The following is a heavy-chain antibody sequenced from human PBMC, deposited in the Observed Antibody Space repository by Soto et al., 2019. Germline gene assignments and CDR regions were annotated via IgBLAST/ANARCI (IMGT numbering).Heavy chain of an antibody. CDR2: IYYSGST. CDR3: ARAFSSVNYDYIWGSYRYPIANDFDY. D-gene: IGHD3-16*02. CDR1: GGSISSGGYY. J-gene: IGHJ4*02. V-gene: IGHV4-31*03. Sequence: SETLSLTCTVSGGSISSGGYYWSWIRQHPGKGLEWIGYIYYSGSTYYNPSLKSRVTISVDTSKNQFSLKLSSVTAADTAVYYCARAFSSVNYDYIWGSYRYPIANDFDYWGQGTLVTVSS.